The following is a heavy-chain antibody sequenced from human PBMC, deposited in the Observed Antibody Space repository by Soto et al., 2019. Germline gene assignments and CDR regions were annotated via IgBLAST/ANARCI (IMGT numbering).Heavy chain of an antibody. CDR2: ISGTGSRT. Sequence: PGGSLRLSCAASGFPFINFAMSWVRQSPGKGLEWVSAISGTGSRTWYADSVRGRFTVSRDNSKNTLYLQMNSLRDEDTAVYYCAKFGASGSYFQFGYWGPGTLVTVSS. CDR3: AKFGASGSYFQFGY. CDR1: GFPFINFA. V-gene: IGHV3-23*01. J-gene: IGHJ4*02. D-gene: IGHD3-10*01.